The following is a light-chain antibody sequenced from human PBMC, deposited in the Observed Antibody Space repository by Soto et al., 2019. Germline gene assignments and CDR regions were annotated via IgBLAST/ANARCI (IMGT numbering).Light chain of an antibody. J-gene: IGKJ1*01. Sequence: VQMTQSPSTLSGSVGDRVTITCRASQSISSWLAWYQQKPGKAPKLLIYDASSLESGVPSRFSGGGSGTEFTLTISSLQPDDFATYYCQQYNSYSWTFGQGTKV. CDR2: DAS. CDR1: QSISSW. V-gene: IGKV1-5*01. CDR3: QQYNSYSWT.